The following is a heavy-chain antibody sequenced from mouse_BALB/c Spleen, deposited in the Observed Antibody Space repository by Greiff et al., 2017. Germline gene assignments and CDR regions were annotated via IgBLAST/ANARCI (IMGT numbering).Heavy chain of an antibody. J-gene: IGHJ4*01. D-gene: IGHD2-14*01. CDR2: IDPENGNT. CDR1: GFNIKDYY. CDR3: ARCRYGGYAMDY. Sequence: EVQLVESGAELVRPGALVKLSCKASGFNIKDYYMHWVKQRPEQGLEWIGWIDPENGNTIYDPKFQGKASITADTSSNTAYLQLSSLTSEDTAVYYCARCRYGGYAMDYWGQGTSVTVSS. V-gene: IGHV14-1*02.